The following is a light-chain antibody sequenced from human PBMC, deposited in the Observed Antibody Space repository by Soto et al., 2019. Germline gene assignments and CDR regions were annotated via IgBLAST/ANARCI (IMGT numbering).Light chain of an antibody. CDR2: DAS. CDR3: QQYSTYWT. V-gene: IGKV1-5*01. Sequence: DIQMTQSPSTLSASVGDRVTITCRASEGISSWLAWYQQKPGKAPKLLIHDASTLEAGVPSRFSGSGSGTEFTLTISSLQPDDFATYYCQQYSTYWTFGQGTKVDIK. J-gene: IGKJ1*01. CDR1: EGISSW.